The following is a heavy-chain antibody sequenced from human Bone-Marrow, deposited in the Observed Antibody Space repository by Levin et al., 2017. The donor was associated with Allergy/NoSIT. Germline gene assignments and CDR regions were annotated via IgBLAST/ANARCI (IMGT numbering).Heavy chain of an antibody. CDR2: IKKDSSEK. CDR3: ARDTPNQGWYFDL. V-gene: IGHV3-7*04. Sequence: LSLPCAASAFPFSSSWMSWVRPAPGKGLEWVANIKKDSSEKYYADSVKGRFTISRDNAKDSLYLQMSSLRAEDTAVYYCARDTPNQGWYFDLWGRGTLVTVSS. CDR1: AFPFSSSW. J-gene: IGHJ2*01.